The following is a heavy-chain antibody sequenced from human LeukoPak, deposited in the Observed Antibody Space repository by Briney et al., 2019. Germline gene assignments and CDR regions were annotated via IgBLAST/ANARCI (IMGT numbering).Heavy chain of an antibody. Sequence: GRSLRLSCAASGFTLSSYGVHWVRQAPGKGMEWVAAISYDGSNKYYADSVKGRFTISRENSKNTLYLQMNSLRAEDTAVYYCARGGSMYYYYGMDVWGQGTTVTVSS. V-gene: IGHV3-30*03. CDR1: GFTLSSYG. J-gene: IGHJ6*02. CDR3: ARGGSMYYYYGMDV. CDR2: ISYDGSNK. D-gene: IGHD3-10*01.